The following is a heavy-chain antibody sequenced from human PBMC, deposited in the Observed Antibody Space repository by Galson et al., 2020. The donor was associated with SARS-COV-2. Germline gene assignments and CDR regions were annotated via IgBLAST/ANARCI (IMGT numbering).Heavy chain of an antibody. D-gene: IGHD3-22*01. CDR2: ISYDGSNK. CDR3: ATTYYYDSRGYYYGSGFDY. V-gene: IGHV3-30*04. CDR1: GFTFSSYA. Sequence: GGSLRLSCAASGFTFSSYAMHWVRQAPGKGLEWVAVISYDGSNKYYADSVKGRFTISRDNSKNTLYLQMNSLRAEDTAVYYCATTYYYDSRGYYYGSGFDYWGQGNLVTVSS. J-gene: IGHJ4*02.